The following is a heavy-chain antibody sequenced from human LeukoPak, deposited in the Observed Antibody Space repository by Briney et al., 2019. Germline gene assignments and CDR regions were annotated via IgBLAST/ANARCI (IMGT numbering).Heavy chain of an antibody. D-gene: IGHD3-10*01. Sequence: ASVKVSCKTSGGTFLNYAISWVRQAPGQGLEWMGRIIPILGIANYAQKFQARVTLTAAKSTSTAYMELSSLRSDDTAVYYCARASQDYYGSGSYYRGGDAFDIWGQGTMVTVSS. CDR1: GGTFLNYA. V-gene: IGHV1-69*04. CDR3: ARASQDYYGSGSYYRGGDAFDI. CDR2: IIPILGIA. J-gene: IGHJ3*02.